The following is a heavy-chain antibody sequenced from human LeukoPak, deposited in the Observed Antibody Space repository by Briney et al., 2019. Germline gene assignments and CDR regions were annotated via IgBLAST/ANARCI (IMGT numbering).Heavy chain of an antibody. CDR3: ARVSGMGRKYYFDY. V-gene: IGHV1-69*13. J-gene: IGHJ4*02. Sequence: SVKVCCKASGCTFSSYAISWLRQAPGQGLDRVGVLIPIFGTANYAQKFQGRVPITADESPSTGYMELGCLRTDHPAQSYCARVSGMGRKYYFDYWGQGTLVTVSS. CDR2: LIPIFGTA. D-gene: IGHD1-14*01. CDR1: GCTFSSYA.